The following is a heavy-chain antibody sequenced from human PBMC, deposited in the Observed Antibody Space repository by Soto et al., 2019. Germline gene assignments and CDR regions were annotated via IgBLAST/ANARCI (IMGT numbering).Heavy chain of an antibody. Sequence: QVQLQESGPGLVKPSETLSLTCTVSGGSVSSGSYYWSWIRQPPGKGLAWIGYIYYSGSTNYNPSLKSRVTISVDTSKNQFSLKLSSVTAADTAVYYCASPDYGDYAHYYYGMDVWGQGTTVTVSS. CDR2: IYYSGST. J-gene: IGHJ6*02. V-gene: IGHV4-61*01. D-gene: IGHD4-17*01. CDR3: ASPDYGDYAHYYYGMDV. CDR1: GGSVSSGSYY.